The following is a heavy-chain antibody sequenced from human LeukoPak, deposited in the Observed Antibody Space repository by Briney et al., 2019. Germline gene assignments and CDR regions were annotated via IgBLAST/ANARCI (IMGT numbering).Heavy chain of an antibody. J-gene: IGHJ4*02. Sequence: GGSLRLSCAASGFTFSNYGMSWVRQAPGKGLEWVAGTSDSGGSTKYADSVKGRFTISRDNPKNTLYLQMNSLRVEDTAVYFCAKRGVVIRVILVGFHKQAYYFDSWGQGALVTVSS. CDR3: AKRGVVIRVILVGFHKQAYYFDS. D-gene: IGHD3-22*01. CDR2: TSDSGGST. V-gene: IGHV3-23*01. CDR1: GFTFSNYG.